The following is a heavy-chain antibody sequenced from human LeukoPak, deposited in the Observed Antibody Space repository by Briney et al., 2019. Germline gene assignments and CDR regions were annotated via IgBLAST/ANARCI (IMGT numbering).Heavy chain of an antibody. CDR3: ARGGVPAAFDF. Sequence: GGSLRLSCAASGFTFSGYWMHWVRQAPGKGLVWVSHITGDGSSTNAADSVKGRFTISRDNVKSMLFLRMDSLRGEDTAVYYCARGGVPAAFDFWGQGILVTVSS. J-gene: IGHJ4*02. V-gene: IGHV3-74*01. CDR2: ITGDGSST. D-gene: IGHD2-2*01. CDR1: GFTFSGYW.